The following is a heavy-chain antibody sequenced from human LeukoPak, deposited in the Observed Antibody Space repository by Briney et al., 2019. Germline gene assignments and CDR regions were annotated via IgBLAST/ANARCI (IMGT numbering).Heavy chain of an antibody. J-gene: IGHJ5*02. CDR1: GYTFTSYD. CDR3: ARGRWNILATTNWFDP. CDR2: MNPNSGNT. D-gene: IGHD5-12*01. Sequence: ASVKVSCKASGYTFTSYDINWVRQATGQGLEWMGWMNPNSGNTGYAQKFQGRVTMTRNTSISTAYMELSSLRSEDTAVYYCARGRWNILATTNWFDPWGQGTLVTVS. V-gene: IGHV1-8*01.